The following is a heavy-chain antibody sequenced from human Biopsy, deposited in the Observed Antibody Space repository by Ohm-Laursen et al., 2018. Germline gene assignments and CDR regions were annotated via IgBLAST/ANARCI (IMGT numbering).Heavy chain of an antibody. Sequence: SLRLSCAASGFTFSSHAMSWVRQAPGKGPECVSVINGSGGSTYYADPVKGRFTISRDNSRNTLYLQMNSLRADDTAMYYCARDLYDFCGGCPFDPWGQGTLVTVSP. CDR2: INGSGGST. CDR3: ARDLYDFCGGCPFDP. D-gene: IGHD3-3*01. V-gene: IGHV3-23*01. CDR1: GFTFSSHA. J-gene: IGHJ5*02.